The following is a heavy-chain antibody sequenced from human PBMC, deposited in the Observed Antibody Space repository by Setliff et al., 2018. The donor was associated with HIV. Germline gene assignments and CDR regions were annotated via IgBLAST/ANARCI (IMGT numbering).Heavy chain of an antibody. Sequence: ASVKVSCKTSGYTFTVNHLHWVRQAPGQGVEWVGKISPDSGDTFYAQKFQGRVTLTRDTSITTAYMELSTLRDDDTAVYYCARLIKHYDFWSGYYGAYYYYMDVWGTGTTVTVSS. J-gene: IGHJ6*03. CDR2: ISPDSGDT. D-gene: IGHD3-3*01. CDR3: ARLIKHYDFWSGYYGAYYYYMDV. V-gene: IGHV1-2*02. CDR1: GYTFTVNH.